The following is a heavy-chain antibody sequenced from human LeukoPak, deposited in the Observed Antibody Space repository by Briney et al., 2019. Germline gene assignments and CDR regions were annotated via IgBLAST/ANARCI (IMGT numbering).Heavy chain of an antibody. V-gene: IGHV3-21*01. Sequence: GGSLRLSCAASGFTFSNYWMAWVRQAPGKGLEWVSSISSSSSYIYYADSVKGRFTISRDNAKNSLYLQMNSLRAEDTAVYYCARDERYCSSTSCSLDWFDPWGQGTLVTVSS. CDR1: GFTFSNYW. CDR3: ARDERYCSSTSCSLDWFDP. CDR2: ISSSSSYI. J-gene: IGHJ5*02. D-gene: IGHD2-2*01.